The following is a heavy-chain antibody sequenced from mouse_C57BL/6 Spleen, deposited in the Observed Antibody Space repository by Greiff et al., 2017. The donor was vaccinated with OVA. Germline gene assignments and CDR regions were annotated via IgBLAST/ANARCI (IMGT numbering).Heavy chain of an antibody. V-gene: IGHV1-69*01. CDR3: ARTTAQATSGFAY. J-gene: IGHJ3*01. Sequence: QVQLQQPGAELVMPGASVKLSCKASGYTFTSYWMHWVKQRPGQGLEWIGEIDPSDSYTNYNQKLKGKSTLTVDKSSSTAYMQLSSLTSEDSAVYYCARTTAQATSGFAYWGQGTLVTVSA. CDR1: GYTFTSYW. D-gene: IGHD3-2*02. CDR2: IDPSDSYT.